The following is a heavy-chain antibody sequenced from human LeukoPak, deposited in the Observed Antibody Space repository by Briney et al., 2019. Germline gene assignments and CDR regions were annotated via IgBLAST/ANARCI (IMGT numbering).Heavy chain of an antibody. D-gene: IGHD3-22*01. CDR1: GYSISSGYY. J-gene: IGHJ5*02. CDR3: ARAPSGYYQPNWFDP. V-gene: IGHV4-38-2*02. CDR2: IYHSGST. Sequence: SETLSLTCTVSGYSISSGYYWGWIRQPPGKGLEWIGSIYHSGSTYYNPSLKSRVTMSVDTSKNQFSLKLSSVTAADTAVYYCARAPSGYYQPNWFDPWGQGTLVTVSS.